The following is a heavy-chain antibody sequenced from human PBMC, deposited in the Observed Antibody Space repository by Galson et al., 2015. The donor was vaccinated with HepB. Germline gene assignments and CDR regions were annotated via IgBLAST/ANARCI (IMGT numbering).Heavy chain of an antibody. V-gene: IGHV4-61*01. CDR3: ARDGYYDILIGSSSFYGMDV. Sequence: ETLSLTCTVSGGSISSGSYYWSWIRQPPGKGLEWIGYIYYSGNTNYNPSLRGRVTISVDTSKNQFSLKLSSVTAADTAVYYCARDGYYDILIGSSSFYGMDVWCQGTTVTVSS. CDR2: IYYSGNT. J-gene: IGHJ6*02. CDR1: GGSISSGSYY. D-gene: IGHD3-9*01.